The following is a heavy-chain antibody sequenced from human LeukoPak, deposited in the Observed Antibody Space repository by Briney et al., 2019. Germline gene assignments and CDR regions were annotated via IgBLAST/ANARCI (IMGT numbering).Heavy chain of an antibody. CDR3: ARELHSGSYYFDY. D-gene: IGHD1-26*01. J-gene: IGHJ4*02. V-gene: IGHV4-38-2*02. CDR1: GYSISNAYY. CDR2: LYHSGST. Sequence: SETLSLTCSVSGYSISNAYYWAWIRQPPGKGLEWIGSLYHSGSTYYNPSLKNRVTTSVDTSKNRFSLKLTSVTAADTAVYYCARELHSGSYYFDYWGQGTLVTVSS.